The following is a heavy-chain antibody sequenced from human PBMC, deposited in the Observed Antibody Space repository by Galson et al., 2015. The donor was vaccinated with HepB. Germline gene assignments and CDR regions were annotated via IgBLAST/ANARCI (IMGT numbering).Heavy chain of an antibody. CDR3: VVAAQGRYYYYGMDV. CDR2: ISSSSSTI. V-gene: IGHV3-48*04. D-gene: IGHD2-15*01. Sequence: SLRLSCAASGFTFSSYSMNWVRQAPGKGLEWVSYISSSSSTIYYADSVKGRITISRDNAKNSLYLQMNSLRAEDTAVYYCVVAAQGRYYYYGMDVWGQGTTVTVSS. CDR1: GFTFSSYS. J-gene: IGHJ6*02.